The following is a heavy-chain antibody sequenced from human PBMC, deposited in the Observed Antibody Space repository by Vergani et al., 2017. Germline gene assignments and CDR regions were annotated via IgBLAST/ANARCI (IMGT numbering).Heavy chain of an antibody. Sequence: QVQLQQWGGGLLKPSETLSLTCVVNGGSFTSYDWTWIRQSPGEGLEWVGDIDHTGRPDYNPSLKSRLTMSVDKSRNQFSLTLNSVTATDTAIYFCARVNKKTNGHPYLYYYMGGRGQGNAGT. CDR2: IDHTGRP. V-gene: IGHV4-34*01. CDR3: ARVNKKTNGHPYLYYYMGG. D-gene: IGHD2-8*01. J-gene: IGHJ6*03. CDR1: GGSFTSYD.